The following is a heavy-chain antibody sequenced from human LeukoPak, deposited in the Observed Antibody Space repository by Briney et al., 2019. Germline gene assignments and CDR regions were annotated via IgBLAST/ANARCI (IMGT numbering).Heavy chain of an antibody. CDR2: IIPILGIA. J-gene: IGHJ5*02. V-gene: IGHV1-69*04. CDR3: AREGVSSGWYQGWFDP. CDR1: GGTFNSYA. Sequence: ASVKVSCKASGGTFNSYAISWVRQAPGQGLEWMGRIIPILGIANYAQKFQGRVTITADKSTSTAYMELSSLRSEDTAVYYCAREGVSSGWYQGWFDPWGQGTLVTVSS. D-gene: IGHD6-19*01.